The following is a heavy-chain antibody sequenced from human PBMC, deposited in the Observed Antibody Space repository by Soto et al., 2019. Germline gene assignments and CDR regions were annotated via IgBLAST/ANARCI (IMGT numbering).Heavy chain of an antibody. Sequence: PSETLSLTCTVSGGSISSYYWSWIRQPPGKGLEWIGYIYYSGSTNYNPSLKSRVTISVDTSKNQFSLKLSSVTAADTAVYYCARVKDTTRDAFDIWGQGTMVTVSS. V-gene: IGHV4-59*01. J-gene: IGHJ3*02. D-gene: IGHD2-2*01. CDR3: ARVKDTTRDAFDI. CDR2: IYYSGST. CDR1: GGSISSYY.